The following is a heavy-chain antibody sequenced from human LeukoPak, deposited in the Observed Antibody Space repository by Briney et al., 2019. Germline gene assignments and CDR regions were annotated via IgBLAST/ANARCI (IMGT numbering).Heavy chain of an antibody. CDR1: GFSVSRAW. Sequence: PGGSLRLSCAASGFSVSRAWLNWVRQAPGKGLEWVSVISGSSVATYYANSVRGRFTISRDNSKNTLYLQMNSLRAEDTAVYYCAKGGTIVGATLDYWGQGTLVTVSS. J-gene: IGHJ4*02. V-gene: IGHV3-23*01. CDR2: ISGSSVAT. CDR3: AKGGTIVGATLDY. D-gene: IGHD1-26*01.